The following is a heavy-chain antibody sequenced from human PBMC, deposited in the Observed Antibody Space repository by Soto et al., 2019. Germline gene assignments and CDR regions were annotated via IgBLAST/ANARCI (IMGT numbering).Heavy chain of an antibody. CDR2: INPNSGGT. CDR1: GYTFSDYY. J-gene: IGHJ4*02. D-gene: IGHD1-1*01. CDR3: AREPATAKPEGVDF. Sequence: GASVKVSCKASGYTFSDYYIHWVRQAPGQGLEWMGWINPNSGGTKYAPKFQGGVTMTRDTSITTAYMEVSRLRSGDTAVYYCAREPATAKPEGVDFWGQGIGVTVSS. V-gene: IGHV1-2*02.